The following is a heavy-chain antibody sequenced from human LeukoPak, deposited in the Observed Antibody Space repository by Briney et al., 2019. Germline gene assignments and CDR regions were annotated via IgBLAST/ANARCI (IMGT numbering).Heavy chain of an antibody. CDR2: IYHSGST. J-gene: IGHJ6*04. CDR1: GGSISSSNW. D-gene: IGHD6-6*01. CDR3: ARAEYHPSQGMDV. V-gene: IGHV4-4*02. Sequence: PSGTLSLTCAVSGGSISSSNWWSWVRQPPGKGLEWIGEIYHSGSTNYNPSLKSRVTISVDKSKNQFSLKLSSVTAADTAVYYCARAEYHPSQGMDVWGKGTTVTVSS.